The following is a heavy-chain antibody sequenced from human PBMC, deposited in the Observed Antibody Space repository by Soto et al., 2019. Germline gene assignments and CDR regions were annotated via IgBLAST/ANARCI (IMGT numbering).Heavy chain of an antibody. J-gene: IGHJ6*02. CDR3: AKDLGDTAMVRSYYYYGMDV. CDR2: ISYDGSNK. V-gene: IGHV3-30*18. CDR1: GFTFSSYG. Sequence: GGSLRLSCAASGFTFSSYGMHWVRQAPGKGLEWVAVISYDGSNKYYADSVKGRFTISRDNSKNTLYLQINSLRAEDTAVYYCAKDLGDTAMVRSYYYYGMDVWGQGTTGTVSS. D-gene: IGHD5-18*01.